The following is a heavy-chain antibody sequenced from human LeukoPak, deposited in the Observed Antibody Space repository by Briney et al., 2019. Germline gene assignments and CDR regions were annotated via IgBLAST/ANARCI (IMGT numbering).Heavy chain of an antibody. CDR2: IIPIFGTA. CDR1: GGTFSSYA. V-gene: IGHV1-69*05. Sequence: SVKVSCKASGGTFSSYAISWVRQAPGQGLEWMGGIIPIFGTANYAQKFQGRVTITTDESTSTAYMELSSLRSEDTAVYYCARVVDFWGGYYTGIDYWGQGTLVTVSS. CDR3: ARVVDFWGGYYTGIDY. D-gene: IGHD3-3*01. J-gene: IGHJ4*02.